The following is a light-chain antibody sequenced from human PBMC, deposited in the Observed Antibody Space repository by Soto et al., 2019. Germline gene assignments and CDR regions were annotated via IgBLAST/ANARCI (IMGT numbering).Light chain of an antibody. CDR1: QSVGNN. CDR2: ATS. J-gene: IGKJ4*01. V-gene: IGKV3-15*01. CDR3: HQYGDCPLT. Sequence: EIVLTQSPATLSVSPGERATLSCRASQSVGNNFAWYEQKPGQAPRLLIFATSTKATGVPASFSGSGSGTEFTLTISSPQSEDFAVYYCHQYGDCPLTFGGGAKVEIE.